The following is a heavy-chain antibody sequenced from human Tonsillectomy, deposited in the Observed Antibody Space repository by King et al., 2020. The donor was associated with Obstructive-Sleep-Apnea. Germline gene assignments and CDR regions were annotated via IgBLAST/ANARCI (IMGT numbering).Heavy chain of an antibody. J-gene: IGHJ5*02. CDR2: IYYGGGT. Sequence: QLQESGPGLVKPSETLSLTCTVSGGSISSSDYYWGWIRQPPGKGLEWIGNIYYGGGTYYNPSLKSRVTISVDTSKNQFSLKLSSVTAADTAVYYCARLYCGGDCYSGYWFDPWGQGTLVTVSS. CDR1: GGSISSSDYY. D-gene: IGHD2-21*02. CDR3: ARLYCGGDCYSGYWFDP. V-gene: IGHV4-39*07.